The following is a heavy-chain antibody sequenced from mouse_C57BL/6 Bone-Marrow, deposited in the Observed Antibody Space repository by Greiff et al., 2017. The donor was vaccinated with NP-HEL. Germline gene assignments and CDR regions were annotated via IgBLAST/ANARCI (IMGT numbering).Heavy chain of an antibody. V-gene: IGHV5-4*03. CDR1: GFTFSSYA. Sequence: EVNLVESGGGLVKPGGSLKLSCAASGFTFSSYAMSWVRQTPEKRLEWVATISDGGSYTYYPDNVKGRFTISRDNAKNNLYLQMSHLKSEDTAMYYCARIYYAMDYWGQGTSVTVSS. J-gene: IGHJ4*01. CDR2: ISDGGSYT. CDR3: ARIYYAMDY.